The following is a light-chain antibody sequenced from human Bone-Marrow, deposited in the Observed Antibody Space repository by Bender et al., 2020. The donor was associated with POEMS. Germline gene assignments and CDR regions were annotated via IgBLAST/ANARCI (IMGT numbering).Light chain of an antibody. J-gene: IGLJ1*01. V-gene: IGLV2-8*01. CDR2: EVT. CDR3: SSYEGTNNFEV. CDR1: SSDVGGYNY. Sequence: SALTQPASVSGSPGQSITISCTGTSSDVGGYNYVSWYQQHPGKAPKFIIYEVTQRPAGVPDRFSGSKSGNTASLTISGLQPEDEADYYCSSYEGTNNFEVFGTGTKVTVL.